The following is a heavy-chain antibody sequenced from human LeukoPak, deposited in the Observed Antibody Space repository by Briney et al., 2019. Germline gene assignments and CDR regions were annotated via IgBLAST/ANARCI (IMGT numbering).Heavy chain of an antibody. Sequence: AGSLRLSCAVSGDTITSSNLSWCGQAPGKGLEWVSVIYSDGSTYYADSVKGRFSIFRDNSKNTLYLQLNSLRVEDTAVYYCARRPDYGGTPTFDYWGQGTLVTVAS. CDR3: ARRPDYGGTPTFDY. D-gene: IGHD4-23*01. CDR2: IYSDGST. CDR1: GDTITSSN. V-gene: IGHV3-66*01. J-gene: IGHJ4*02.